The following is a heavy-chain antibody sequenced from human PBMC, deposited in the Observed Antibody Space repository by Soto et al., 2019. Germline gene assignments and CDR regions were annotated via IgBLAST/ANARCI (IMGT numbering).Heavy chain of an antibody. D-gene: IGHD5-18*01. CDR1: GGSFSGYY. J-gene: IGHJ5*02. CDR2: INHSGST. Sequence: SQTLSLTCAVYGGSFSGYYWSWIRQPPGKGLEWIGEINHSGSTNYNPSLKSRVTISVDTSKNQFSLKLSSVTAADTAVYYCASRRGYSYGAFRFDPWGQGTLVTVSS. V-gene: IGHV4-34*01. CDR3: ASRRGYSYGAFRFDP.